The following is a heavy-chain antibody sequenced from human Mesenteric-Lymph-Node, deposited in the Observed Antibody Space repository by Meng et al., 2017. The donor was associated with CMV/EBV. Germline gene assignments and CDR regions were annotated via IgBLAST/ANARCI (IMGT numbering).Heavy chain of an antibody. V-gene: IGHV3-30*03. D-gene: IGHD6-13*01. CDR3: ARDSSSDF. CDR1: GFPFSTYG. CDR2: ISYDGSNR. Sequence: LSWATSGFPFSTYGLEWVRQGPGKGLELVALISYDGSNRYYADSVKGRFTISRDNSKNTLYLQMNSLRTEDTAVYYCARDSSSDFWGQGTLVTVSS. J-gene: IGHJ4*02.